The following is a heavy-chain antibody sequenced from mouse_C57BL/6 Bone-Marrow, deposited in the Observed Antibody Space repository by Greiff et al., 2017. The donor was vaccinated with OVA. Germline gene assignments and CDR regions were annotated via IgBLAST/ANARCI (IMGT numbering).Heavy chain of an antibody. CDR1: GYAFTNYL. J-gene: IGHJ3*01. V-gene: IGHV1-54*01. CDR3: ARWEYYGSNYVAY. D-gene: IGHD1-1*01. CDR2: INPGSGGT. Sequence: VQLVESGAELVRPGTSVKVSCKASGYAFTNYLIEWVKQRPGQGLEWIGVINPGSGGTNYNEKFKGKATLTADKSSSTAYMQLSSLTSEDSAVYFCARWEYYGSNYVAYWGQGTLLTVSA.